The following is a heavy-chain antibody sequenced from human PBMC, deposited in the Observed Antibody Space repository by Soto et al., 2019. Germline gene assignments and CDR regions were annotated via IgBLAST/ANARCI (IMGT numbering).Heavy chain of an antibody. CDR1: GYTFTSFG. D-gene: IGHD3-22*01. Sequence: QVQLVQSGAEVKKPGASVKVSCKASGYTFTSFGISWVRQAPGQGLEWMGWISVYNGNTNYAQNLQGRVTMTTDTSTRTAYMELRSLRSDDTAVYYCARMSYYDSSGYYYGGANYWGQGTLVTVSS. CDR2: ISVYNGNT. CDR3: ARMSYYDSSGYYYGGANY. J-gene: IGHJ4*02. V-gene: IGHV1-18*01.